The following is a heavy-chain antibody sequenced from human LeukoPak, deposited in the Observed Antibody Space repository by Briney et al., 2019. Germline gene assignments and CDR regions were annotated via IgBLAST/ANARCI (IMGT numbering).Heavy chain of an antibody. J-gene: IGHJ3*02. CDR1: GGTFSSYA. V-gene: IGHV1-69*05. CDR2: IIPIFGTA. D-gene: IGHD3-22*01. CDR3: ARVGAGGYYYESSAYENAFDI. Sequence: GASVKVSCKASGGTFSSYAISWVRQAPGQGLEWMGRIIPIFGTANYAQKFQGRVTITTDESTSTAYMELSSLRSEDTAVYYCARVGAGGYYYESSAYENAFDIWGQGTMVTVSS.